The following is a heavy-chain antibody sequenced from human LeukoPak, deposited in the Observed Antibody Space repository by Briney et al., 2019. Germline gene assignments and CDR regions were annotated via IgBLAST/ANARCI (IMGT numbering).Heavy chain of an antibody. CDR3: ARDLRYYDSSGYYYKAFDI. Sequence: APVKVSCKASGYTFTGYYMHWVRQAPGQGLEWMGRINPNSGGTNYAQKFQGRVTMTRDTSISTAYMELSRLRSDDTAVYYCARDLRYYDSSGYYYKAFDIWGQGTMVTVSS. D-gene: IGHD3-22*01. CDR2: INPNSGGT. V-gene: IGHV1-2*06. J-gene: IGHJ3*02. CDR1: GYTFTGYY.